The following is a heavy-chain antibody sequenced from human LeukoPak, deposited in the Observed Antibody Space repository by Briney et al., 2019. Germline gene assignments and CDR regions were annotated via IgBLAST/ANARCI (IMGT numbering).Heavy chain of an antibody. J-gene: IGHJ4*02. Sequence: VASVKVSCKASGYTFNNFALNWVRQAPGQGLEWMGWINTKTGNPTYAQGFTGRFVFSLDTSVSTAYLQINSLEAEDTAVYYCARVLSRQWLVHLGYWGQGTLVTVSS. CDR1: GYTFNNFA. V-gene: IGHV7-4-1*02. D-gene: IGHD6-19*01. CDR3: ARVLSRQWLVHLGY. CDR2: INTKTGNP.